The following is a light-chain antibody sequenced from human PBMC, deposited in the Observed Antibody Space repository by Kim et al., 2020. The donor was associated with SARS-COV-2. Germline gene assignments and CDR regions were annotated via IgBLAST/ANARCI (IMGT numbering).Light chain of an antibody. CDR3: QSYDSSLSVYV. J-gene: IGLJ1*01. CDR2: GNT. V-gene: IGLV1-40*01. CDR1: SSNSGAGFD. Sequence: RVTISCTGSSSNSGAGFDVQWYQQLPGTAPKLLIYGNTNRPSGVPDRFSGAKSGTSASLAITGLQADDEADYYCQSYDSSLSVYVFGTGTKVTVL.